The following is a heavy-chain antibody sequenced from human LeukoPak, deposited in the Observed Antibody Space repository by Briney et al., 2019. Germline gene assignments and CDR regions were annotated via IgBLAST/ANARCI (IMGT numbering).Heavy chain of an antibody. Sequence: GGSPRLSCAASAFTFISYAMHWVRPAPGKGLEWMAAMSNNGGNKNYADSVKVRFTNSRDNSKNTLYLEMNSLRADDTAVYYGARVKGSSWPEWEDAFDIWGQGTVVTVSS. CDR3: ARVKGSSWPEWEDAFDI. J-gene: IGHJ3*02. V-gene: IGHV3-30*08. CDR2: MSNNGGNK. CDR1: AFTFISYA. D-gene: IGHD6-13*01.